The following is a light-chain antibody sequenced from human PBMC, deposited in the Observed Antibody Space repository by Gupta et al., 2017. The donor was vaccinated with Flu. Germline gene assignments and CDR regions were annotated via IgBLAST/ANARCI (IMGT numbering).Light chain of an antibody. Sequence: DIVMTQSPDSLAVPLGERATINCKSSQSVLYSSNNKNYIAWYQQKPGQPPKLLVYGASTRESGVPDRFSGSGSGTDVTLTISSMQAEDVAIYYCHQYYSTPPYTFGQGTKLEIK. J-gene: IGKJ2*01. CDR1: QSVLYSSNNKNY. CDR3: HQYYSTPPYT. V-gene: IGKV4-1*01. CDR2: GAS.